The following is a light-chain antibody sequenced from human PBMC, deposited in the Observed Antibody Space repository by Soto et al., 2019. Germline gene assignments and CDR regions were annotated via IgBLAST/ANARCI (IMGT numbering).Light chain of an antibody. J-gene: IGKJ1*01. CDR3: QQYGSSPRT. V-gene: IGKV3-20*01. CDR2: GAS. Sequence: EIVLTQSPGTLSLSPGERATLSCRASQTLSNSFIAWYQQKPGQAPRLLIHGASNRASGIPDRFSGSGSGTDFTLTISRLEPEDFAVYYCQQYGSSPRTFGQGTKVDIK. CDR1: QTLSNSF.